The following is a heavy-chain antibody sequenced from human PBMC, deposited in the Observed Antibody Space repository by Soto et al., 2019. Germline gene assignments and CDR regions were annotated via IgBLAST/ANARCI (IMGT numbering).Heavy chain of an antibody. CDR1: GGSISTYY. D-gene: IGHD1-26*01. CDR2: IYYSGST. CDR3: ARQVGPSGFHYYGINV. J-gene: IGHJ6*02. Sequence: SETLSLTCSVSGGSISTYYWSWIRQPPGKGLEWIGYIYYSGSTNYNPSLRGRVTISLDTSRNQFSLNLSSVTAADTAVYYCARQVGPSGFHYYGINVWGQGTPVTVSS. V-gene: IGHV4-59*01.